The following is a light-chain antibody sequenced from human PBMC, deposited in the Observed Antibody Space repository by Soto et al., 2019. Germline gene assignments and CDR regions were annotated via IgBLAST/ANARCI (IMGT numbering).Light chain of an antibody. Sequence: QSVLTQPPPASGSPVQSVTISCTGTSSEVGGYNYVSWYQQHPGKAPKLMIYEVSKRPSGVPDRFSGSKSGNTASLTVSGLQAEDEADYYCSSYAGSNNPYVFGTGTKVTVL. CDR2: EVS. V-gene: IGLV2-8*01. J-gene: IGLJ1*01. CDR1: SSEVGGYNY. CDR3: SSYAGSNNPYV.